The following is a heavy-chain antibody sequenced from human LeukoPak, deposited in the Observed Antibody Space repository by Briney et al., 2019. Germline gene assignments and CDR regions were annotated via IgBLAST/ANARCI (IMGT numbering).Heavy chain of an antibody. J-gene: IGHJ6*03. CDR2: ISSSGSTI. Sequence: PGGSLRLSCAASGFTFSSYEMNWVRQAPGKGLEWVSYISSSGSTIYYADSVKGRFTISRDNAKNSLYLQMNSLRAEDTAVYYCAKARAPGYYMDVWGKGTTVTVSS. V-gene: IGHV3-48*03. CDR3: AKARAPGYYMDV. CDR1: GFTFSSYE.